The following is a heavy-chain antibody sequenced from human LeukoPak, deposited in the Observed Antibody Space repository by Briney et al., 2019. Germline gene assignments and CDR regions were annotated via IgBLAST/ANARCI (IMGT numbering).Heavy chain of an antibody. V-gene: IGHV1-69*01. Sequence: SVKVSCKASGGTFSSYAISWVRQAPGQGLEWMGGIIPLFGTANYAQKFQGRVTITADESTSTAYMELSSLRSEDTAVYYCARGHSSSWSDAFDIWGQGTMVTVSS. CDR1: GGTFSSYA. CDR3: ARGHSSSWSDAFDI. D-gene: IGHD6-13*01. J-gene: IGHJ3*02. CDR2: IIPLFGTA.